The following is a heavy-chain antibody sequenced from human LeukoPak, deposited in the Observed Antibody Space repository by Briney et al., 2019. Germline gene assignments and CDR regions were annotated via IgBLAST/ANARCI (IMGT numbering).Heavy chain of an antibody. CDR2: ISGVGTAT. D-gene: IGHD6-6*01. CDR3: AKYSSSSLLRAFDI. Sequence: GGSLRLSCAASGFTFSNYAMTWVRQAPGKGLEWVSAISGVGTATYYADSAKGRFTISRDNSKNTLYLQMNGLRAEDTAIYYCAKYSSSSLLRAFDIWGQGTMVTVSS. CDR1: GFTFSNYA. J-gene: IGHJ3*02. V-gene: IGHV3-23*01.